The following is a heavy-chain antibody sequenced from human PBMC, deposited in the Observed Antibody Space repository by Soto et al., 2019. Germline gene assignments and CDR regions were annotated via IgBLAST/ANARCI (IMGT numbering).Heavy chain of an antibody. CDR3: ARYSGYDHYFDY. J-gene: IGHJ4*02. CDR2: ITTAGDT. D-gene: IGHD5-12*01. CDR1: GFTFSSYD. V-gene: IGHV3-13*01. Sequence: PGGSLRLSCAASGFTFSSYDMHWVRQATGRGLEWVSAITTAGDTYYRASVKGRFTVSRENAKNSLYLQMSSLRAGDTAVYYCARYSGYDHYFDYWGQGTLVTVSS.